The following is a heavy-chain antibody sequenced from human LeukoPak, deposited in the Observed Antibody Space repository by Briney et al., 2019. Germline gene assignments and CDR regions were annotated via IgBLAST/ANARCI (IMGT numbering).Heavy chain of an antibody. CDR2: INAGNGNT. D-gene: IGHD6-13*01. V-gene: IGHV1-3*03. CDR3: ARGGGIAAAGISIFYYYYYMDV. Sequence: GASVKVSCKASGYTFTSYAMHWVRQAPGQRLEWMGWINAGNGNTKYSQEFQGRVTITRDTSASTAYMELSSLRSEDMAVYYCARGGGIAAAGISIFYYYYYMDVWGKGTTVTISS. J-gene: IGHJ6*03. CDR1: GYTFTSYA.